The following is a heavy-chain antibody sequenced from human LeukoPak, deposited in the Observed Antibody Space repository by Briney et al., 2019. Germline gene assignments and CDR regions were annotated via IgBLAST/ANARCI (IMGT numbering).Heavy chain of an antibody. CDR2: ISSSSSYI. V-gene: IGHV3-21*01. CDR3: ARDSGPIIAVEGLAD. J-gene: IGHJ4*02. CDR1: GFTFSSYS. D-gene: IGHD6-19*01. Sequence: GGSLRLSCAASGFTFSSYSMNWVRQAPGKGLEWVSSISSSSSYIYYADSVKGRFTISRDNAKNSLYLQMNSLRAEDTAVYYCARDSGPIIAVEGLADWGQGDLVTVSS.